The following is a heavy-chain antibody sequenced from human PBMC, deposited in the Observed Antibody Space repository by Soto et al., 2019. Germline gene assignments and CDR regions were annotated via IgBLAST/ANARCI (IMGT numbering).Heavy chain of an antibody. J-gene: IGHJ4*02. CDR2: IYYSGSA. CDR1: VGSISTYY. V-gene: IGHV4-59*01. D-gene: IGHD1-26*01. Sequence: PSSTLSLTCTVSVGSISTYYWNWIRQPPGKGLESIGYIYYSGSANYSPSLKSRVTISVDTSKNEFSLKLSSVTAADTAIYYCARDDREHTKSPEPDHWGQGTLVTVSS. CDR3: ARDDREHTKSPEPDH.